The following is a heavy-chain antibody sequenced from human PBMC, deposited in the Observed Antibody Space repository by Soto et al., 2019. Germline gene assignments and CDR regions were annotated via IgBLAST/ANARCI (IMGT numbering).Heavy chain of an antibody. D-gene: IGHD2-15*01. V-gene: IGHV3-30*04. CDR2: ISYDGRNK. CDR1: GFTFSSYA. CDR3: ASVIFGGDCSGGSCYFGDY. J-gene: IGHJ4*02. Sequence: QVQLVESGGGVVQPGRSLRLSCAASGFTFSSYAVHWVRQAPGKGLEWVAVISYDGRNKYYADSVKGRFTISRDNSKNTLYLQMNGLRAEDTAVYYCASVIFGGDCSGGSCYFGDYWGQGTLVTVSS.